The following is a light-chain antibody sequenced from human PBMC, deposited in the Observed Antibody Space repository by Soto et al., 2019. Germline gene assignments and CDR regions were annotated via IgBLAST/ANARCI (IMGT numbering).Light chain of an antibody. J-gene: IGKJ1*01. CDR1: QGISTY. CDR3: QNYNGAPWT. CDR2: AAS. V-gene: IGKV1-27*01. Sequence: DIQMTQSPSSLSASVGDRVTITCRASQGISTYLVWYQQKPGTVPKLLIFAASTLHSGVPSRFSGSGSGTDFTLTISSLQPEDVATYYCQNYNGAPWTFRQGTKLEIK.